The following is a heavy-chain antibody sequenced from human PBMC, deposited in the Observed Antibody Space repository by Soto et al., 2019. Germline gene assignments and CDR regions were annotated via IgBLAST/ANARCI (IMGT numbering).Heavy chain of an antibody. D-gene: IGHD2-15*01. CDR3: ASIGYCSGGSCFHDAFDI. Sequence: GGSLRLSCAASGFTVSSNYMSWVRQAPGKGLEWVSVIYSGGSTYYADSVKGRFTISRHNSKNTLYLQMNSLRAEDTAMYYCASIGYCSGGSCFHDAFDIWGQGTMVTVSS. V-gene: IGHV3-53*04. CDR2: IYSGGST. CDR1: GFTVSSNY. J-gene: IGHJ3*02.